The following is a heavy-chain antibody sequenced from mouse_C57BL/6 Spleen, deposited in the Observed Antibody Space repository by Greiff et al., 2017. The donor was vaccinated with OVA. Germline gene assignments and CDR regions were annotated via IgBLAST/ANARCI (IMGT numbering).Heavy chain of an antibody. CDR1: GFTFRSYS. CDR3: ARDLPRGFAY. J-gene: IGHJ3*01. Sequence: VQPVGFGGGFIKPWRSLKPPLSTPGFTFRSYSLVWVPPTSEKRLEWVATISDGGSYTYYPDNVKGRFTISRDNAKNNLYLQMSHLKSEDPAMYYCARDLPRGFAYWGQGTLVTVSA. CDR2: ISDGGSYT. V-gene: IGHV5-4*01.